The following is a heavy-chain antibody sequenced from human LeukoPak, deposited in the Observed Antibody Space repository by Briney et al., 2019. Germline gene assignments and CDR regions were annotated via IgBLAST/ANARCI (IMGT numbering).Heavy chain of an antibody. J-gene: IGHJ3*02. CDR3: AKWVYDFWSGPLVGAFDI. Sequence: PGGSLRLSCAASGFTFSSYGMHWVRQAPGKGLEWVAFIRYDGINKYYADSVKSRFTISRDNSMNTLYLQMNSLRVEDAAVYYCAKWVYDFWSGPLVGAFDIWGQGTMVTVSS. V-gene: IGHV3-30*02. D-gene: IGHD3-3*01. CDR2: IRYDGINK. CDR1: GFTFSSYG.